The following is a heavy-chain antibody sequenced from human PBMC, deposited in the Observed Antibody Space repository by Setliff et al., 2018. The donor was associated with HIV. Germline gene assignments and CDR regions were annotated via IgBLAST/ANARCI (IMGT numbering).Heavy chain of an antibody. CDR3: ARVEGATATLTD. V-gene: IGHV1-46*01. J-gene: IGHJ4*02. Sequence: SVKVSCKTSGYSFTTYYIHWMRQAPGQGLEWVGLMYTSGGGAKYAQKFQGRVTMTRDTSTRTIYMELSSLRSEDTAVYYCARVEGATATLTDWGQGTLVTVSS. CDR1: GYSFTTYY. CDR2: MYTSGGGA. D-gene: IGHD1-26*01.